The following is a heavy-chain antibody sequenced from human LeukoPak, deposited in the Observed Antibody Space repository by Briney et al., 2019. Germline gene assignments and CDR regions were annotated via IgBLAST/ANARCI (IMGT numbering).Heavy chain of an antibody. CDR2: IYSGGST. CDR1: RFTVSNNY. CDR3: ARETYCTSTSCPVADHFDY. D-gene: IGHD2-2*01. Sequence: PGGSLRLSCAASRFTVSNNYMSWVRQAPGKGLQWVSVIYSGGSTYYAHSVKGRFTISRDNTKNSLYLQVNSLRAEDTAVYYCARETYCTSTSCPVADHFDYWGKGTLVTVSS. V-gene: IGHV3-53*01. J-gene: IGHJ4*02.